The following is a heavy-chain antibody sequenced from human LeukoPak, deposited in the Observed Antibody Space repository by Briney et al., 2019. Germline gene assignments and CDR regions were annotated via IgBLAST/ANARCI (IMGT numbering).Heavy chain of an antibody. CDR3: TRITMVRGSRVAETNPDTGYFDS. Sequence: GGSLRLSCTASGFTFGDYAMSWVRQAPGKGLEWVGFIRSKAYGVTTEYAASVKGRFTISRDDSKSIAYLQMNSLKTEDTAVYYCTRITMVRGSRVAETNPDTGYFDSWGQGTLVTVSS. CDR1: GFTFGDYA. D-gene: IGHD3-10*01. V-gene: IGHV3-49*04. J-gene: IGHJ4*02. CDR2: IRSKAYGVTT.